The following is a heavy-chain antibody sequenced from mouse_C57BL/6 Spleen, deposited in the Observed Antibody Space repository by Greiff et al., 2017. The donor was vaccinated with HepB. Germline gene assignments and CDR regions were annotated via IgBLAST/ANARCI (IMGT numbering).Heavy chain of an antibody. CDR1: GYTFTSYW. Sequence: DQLQQSGAELVKPGASVKLSCKASGYTFTSYWMHWVKQRPGQGLEWIGMIHPNSGSTNYNEKFKSKATLTVDKSSSTAYMQLSSLTSEDSAVYYCARGTDYDYDEGDYWGQGTTLTVSS. J-gene: IGHJ2*01. D-gene: IGHD2-4*01. CDR3: ARGTDYDYDEGDY. CDR2: IHPNSGST. V-gene: IGHV1-64*01.